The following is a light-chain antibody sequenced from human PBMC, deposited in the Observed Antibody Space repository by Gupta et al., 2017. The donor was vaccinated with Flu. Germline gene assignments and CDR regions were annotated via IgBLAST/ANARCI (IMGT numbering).Light chain of an antibody. Sequence: NFMLTQPHSVSESPGKTVVISCSRSSGSIASKYVQWYRQSPGSSPTTVIYDDDQRPSGVPARFSGSIDSSSNSASLTISGLMPEDEADYYCQSYDGRKWVFGGGTKLTVL. V-gene: IGLV6-57*01. CDR3: QSYDGRKWV. CDR1: SGSIASKY. J-gene: IGLJ3*02. CDR2: DDD.